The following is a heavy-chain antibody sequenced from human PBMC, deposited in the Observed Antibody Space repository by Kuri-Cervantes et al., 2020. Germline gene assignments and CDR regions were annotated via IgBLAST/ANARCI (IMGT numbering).Heavy chain of an antibody. J-gene: IGHJ4*02. CDR3: ARGGMRGARGLFDY. CDR2: IYYSGST. D-gene: IGHD2-8*01. CDR1: GGSVSSGSYY. Sequence: SETLSLTCTVSGGSVSSGSYYWSWIRQPPGKGLEWIGYIYYSGSTNYNPSLKSRVTMSVDTSKNQFSLKLSSVTAADTAVYYCARGGMRGARGLFDYWGQGTLVTVSS. V-gene: IGHV4-61*01.